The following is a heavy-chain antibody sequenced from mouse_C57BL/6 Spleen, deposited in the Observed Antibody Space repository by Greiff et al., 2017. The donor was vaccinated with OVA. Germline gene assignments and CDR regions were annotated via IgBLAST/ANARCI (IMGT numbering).Heavy chain of an antibody. CDR3: ARGRNYEGD. D-gene: IGHD2-1*01. Sequence: VQLQQSGPELVKPGASVKISCKASGYTFTDYYMNWVKQSHGKSLEWIGDINPNNGGTSYNQTFKGKATLTVDKSSSTAYMELRSLTSEDTAIYYCARGRNYEGDWGQGTTLTVSS. CDR2: INPNNGGT. CDR1: GYTFTDYY. J-gene: IGHJ2*01. V-gene: IGHV1-26*01.